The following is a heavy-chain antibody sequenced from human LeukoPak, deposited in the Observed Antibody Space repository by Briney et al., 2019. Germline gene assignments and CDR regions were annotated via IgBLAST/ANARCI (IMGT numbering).Heavy chain of an antibody. D-gene: IGHD3-10*01. CDR3: VKDLVLGGGVDY. CDR2: IWYDGSNK. Sequence: PGGSLRLSCAASGFTFSSYGMHWVRQAPGKGLEWVAVIWYDGSNKYYADSVKGRFTISRGNSKNTLYLQMNSLRAEDTAVYYCVKDLVLGGGVDYWGQGTLVTVSS. J-gene: IGHJ4*02. V-gene: IGHV3-33*06. CDR1: GFTFSSYG.